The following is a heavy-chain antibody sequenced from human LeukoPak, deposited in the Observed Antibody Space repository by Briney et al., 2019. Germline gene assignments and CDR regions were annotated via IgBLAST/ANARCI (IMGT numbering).Heavy chain of an antibody. CDR3: ARVGGWEPKLHGVTFDY. Sequence: SATLSHTSPVPAGTISSSYWSWIRQPPGKGLDCHGHVYYTGSTNYNPSLKSRVTMSADTSKNQFSLKLSSVTAADTAVYFCARVGGWEPKLHGVTFDYLGQGTLVTVSS. V-gene: IGHV4-59*01. CDR2: VYYTGST. J-gene: IGHJ4*02. CDR1: AGTISSSY. D-gene: IGHD1-26*01.